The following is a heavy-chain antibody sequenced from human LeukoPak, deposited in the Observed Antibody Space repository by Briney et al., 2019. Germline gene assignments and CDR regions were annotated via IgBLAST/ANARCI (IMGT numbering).Heavy chain of an antibody. D-gene: IGHD3-3*01. V-gene: IGHV4-34*01. Sequence: KASETLSLTCAVYGGSFSGYYWSWIRQPPGKGLEWIGEINHSGSTNYNPSLKSRVTISVDTSKNQFSLKLSSVTAADTAVYYCARVTQYDFWSGYYPGIGYWGQGTQVTVSS. J-gene: IGHJ4*02. CDR1: GGSFSGYY. CDR3: ARVTQYDFWSGYYPGIGY. CDR2: INHSGST.